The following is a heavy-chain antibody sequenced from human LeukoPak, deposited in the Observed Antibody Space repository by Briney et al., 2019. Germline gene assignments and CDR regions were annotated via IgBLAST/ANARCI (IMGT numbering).Heavy chain of an antibody. D-gene: IGHD3-22*01. Sequence: GASVKVSCKASGYTFTGYYMHWVRQAPGQGLEWMGWINPNSGGTNYAQKFQGSVTMTRDTSISTAYMELSRLRSDDTAVYYCARSGSGYYYPPYDYWGQGTLVTVSS. J-gene: IGHJ4*02. CDR2: INPNSGGT. V-gene: IGHV1-2*02. CDR3: ARSGSGYYYPPYDY. CDR1: GYTFTGYY.